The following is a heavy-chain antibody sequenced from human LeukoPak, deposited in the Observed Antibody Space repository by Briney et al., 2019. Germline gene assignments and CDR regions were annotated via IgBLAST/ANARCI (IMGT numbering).Heavy chain of an antibody. D-gene: IGHD5-12*01. Sequence: PGGSLRLSCAASGFTFSSYAMHWVRQAPGKGLEWVAVISYDGSNKYYADSVKGRFTISRDNSKNTLYLQMNSLRAEDTAVYYCARDPGGYDPVGSYGMDVWGKGTTVTVSS. CDR1: GFTFSSYA. J-gene: IGHJ6*04. CDR3: ARDPGGYDPVGSYGMDV. CDR2: ISYDGSNK. V-gene: IGHV3-30*04.